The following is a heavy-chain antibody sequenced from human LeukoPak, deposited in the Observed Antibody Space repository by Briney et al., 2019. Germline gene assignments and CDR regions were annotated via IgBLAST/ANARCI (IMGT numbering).Heavy chain of an antibody. CDR1: GFTFSSYW. CDR2: IKQDGSEK. Sequence: GGSLRLSCAASGFTFSSYWKSWVRQAPGKGLEWVANIKQDGSEKYYVDSVKGRFTISRDNAKNSLYLQMNSLRAEDTAVYYCARDFLPYYLLFDYWGQGTLVTVSS. CDR3: ARDFLPYYLLFDY. V-gene: IGHV3-7*01. D-gene: IGHD2-8*01. J-gene: IGHJ4*02.